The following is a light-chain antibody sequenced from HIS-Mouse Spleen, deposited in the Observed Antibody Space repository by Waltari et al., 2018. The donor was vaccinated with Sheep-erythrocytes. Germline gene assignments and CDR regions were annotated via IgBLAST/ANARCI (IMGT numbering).Light chain of an antibody. CDR1: SSDVGGYYY. Sequence: QSALTQPRSVSGSPGQSVTISCTGTSSDVGGYYYVSWYQQHPGKAKLMIYDVSKRPSGVPDRFSGSKSGNTASLTISGLQAEDEADYYCCSYAGSYNHVFATGTKVTVL. CDR3: CSYAGSYNHV. J-gene: IGLJ1*01. V-gene: IGLV2-11*01. CDR2: DVS.